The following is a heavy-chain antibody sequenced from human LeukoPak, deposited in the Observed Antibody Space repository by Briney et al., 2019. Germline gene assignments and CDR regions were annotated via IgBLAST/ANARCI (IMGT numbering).Heavy chain of an antibody. J-gene: IGHJ4*02. V-gene: IGHV4-34*01. CDR2: INHSGST. CDR3: ARGLGSGSYYNAY. CDR1: GGSFSGYY. Sequence: ASETLSLTCAVYGGSFSGYYWSWIRQPPGKRLEWIGEINHSGSTNYNPSLKSRVTISVDTSKKQFFLKLSSVTAADTAVYYCARGLGSGSYYNAYWGQGTLVTVSS. D-gene: IGHD3-10*01.